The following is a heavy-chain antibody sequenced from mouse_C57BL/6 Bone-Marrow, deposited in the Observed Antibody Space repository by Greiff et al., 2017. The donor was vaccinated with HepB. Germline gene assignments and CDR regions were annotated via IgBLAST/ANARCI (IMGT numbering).Heavy chain of an antibody. V-gene: IGHV5-12*01. J-gene: IGHJ1*03. CDR1: GFTFSDYY. CDR3: ASNYLWYFDV. D-gene: IGHD5-5*01. CDR2: ISNGGGST. Sequence: EVQVVESGGGLVQPGGSLKLSCAASGFTFSDYYMYWVRQTPEKRLEWVAYISNGGGSTYYPDTVKGRFTISRDNAKNTLYLQMSRLKSEDTAMYYCASNYLWYFDVWGTGTTVTVSS.